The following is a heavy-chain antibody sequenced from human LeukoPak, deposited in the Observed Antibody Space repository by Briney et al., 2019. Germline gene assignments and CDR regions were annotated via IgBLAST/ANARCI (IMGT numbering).Heavy chain of an antibody. CDR1: GYTFTSYG. Sequence: ASVKVSCKASGYTFTSYGISWVRQAPGQGLEWMGWISAYNGNTNYAQKLQGRVTMTTDTSTSTAYMELRSLRSDDTAVYYCAREMYPDSSGYYYYAFDIWGQGTMVTVSS. J-gene: IGHJ3*02. V-gene: IGHV1-18*01. D-gene: IGHD3-22*01. CDR2: ISAYNGNT. CDR3: AREMYPDSSGYYYYAFDI.